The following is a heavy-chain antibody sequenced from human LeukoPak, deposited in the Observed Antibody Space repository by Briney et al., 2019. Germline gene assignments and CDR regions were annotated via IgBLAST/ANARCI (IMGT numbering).Heavy chain of an antibody. J-gene: IGHJ4*02. CDR2: INSDGSST. CDR1: GFTFSSYW. Sequence: PGGSLRLSCAASGFTFSSYWMHWVRHAPGKGLVWVSRINSDGSSTSYADSVKGRFTISRDNAKNTLYLQMNSLRAEDTAVYYCARDPGIVGATKNFDYWGQGTLVTVSS. CDR3: ARDPGIVGATKNFDY. V-gene: IGHV3-74*01. D-gene: IGHD1-26*01.